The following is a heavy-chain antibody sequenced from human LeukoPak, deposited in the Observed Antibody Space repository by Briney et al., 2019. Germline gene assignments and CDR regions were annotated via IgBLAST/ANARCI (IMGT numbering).Heavy chain of an antibody. CDR2: FDPEDGET. V-gene: IGHV1-24*01. J-gene: IGHJ3*02. CDR3: ATDYAYSGSYNDAFDI. Sequence: ASVKVSCKVSGYTLTELSMHWVRQAPGKGLEWMGGFDPEDGETIYAQKFQGRVTMTEDTSTDTAYMELSSLRSEDTAVYYCATDYAYSGSYNDAFDIWGQGTMVTVSS. D-gene: IGHD1-26*01. CDR1: GYTLTELS.